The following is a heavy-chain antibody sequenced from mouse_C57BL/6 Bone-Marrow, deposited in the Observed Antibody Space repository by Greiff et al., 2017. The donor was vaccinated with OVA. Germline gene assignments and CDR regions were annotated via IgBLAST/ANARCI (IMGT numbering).Heavy chain of an antibody. J-gene: IGHJ1*03. D-gene: IGHD1-1*01. CDR1: GFTFSSYT. Sequence: EVQVVESGGGLVKPGGSLKLSCAASGFTFSSYTLSWVRQTPEQRLEWVATISGGGGNTYYPDSVKGRFTISRDNAKNTLYLQMSSLRSEDTALYYCARHYYGSSYWYFDVWGTGTTVTVSS. V-gene: IGHV5-9*01. CDR3: ARHYYGSSYWYFDV. CDR2: ISGGGGNT.